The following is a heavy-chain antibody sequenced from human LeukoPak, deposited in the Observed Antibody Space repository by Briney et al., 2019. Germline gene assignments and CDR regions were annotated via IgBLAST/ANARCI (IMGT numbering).Heavy chain of an antibody. Sequence: GGSLRLSCAASGFIFSIYAMSWVRQAPGKALEWVSSVTNSGGSTYYADSVKGRFAISRDNSKNTLYLQMNTLRADDTAVYYCVQETGHNWGYLDYWGQGTLVTVSS. V-gene: IGHV3-23*01. J-gene: IGHJ4*02. CDR2: VTNSGGST. D-gene: IGHD1-1*01. CDR3: VQETGHNWGYLDY. CDR1: GFIFSIYA.